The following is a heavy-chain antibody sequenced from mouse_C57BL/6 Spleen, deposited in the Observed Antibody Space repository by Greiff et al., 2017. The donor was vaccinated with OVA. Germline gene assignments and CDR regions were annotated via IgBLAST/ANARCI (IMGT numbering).Heavy chain of an antibody. J-gene: IGHJ3*01. CDR2: IYPGDGDT. Sequence: QVQLQQSGPELVKPGASVKISCKASGYAFSSSWMNRVKQRPGKGLEWIGRIYPGDGDTNYNGKFKGKATLTADKSSSTAYMQLSSLTSEDSAVYFCARSYGNTWFAYWGQGTLVTVSA. CDR1: GYAFSSSW. D-gene: IGHD2-1*01. V-gene: IGHV1-82*01. CDR3: ARSYGNTWFAY.